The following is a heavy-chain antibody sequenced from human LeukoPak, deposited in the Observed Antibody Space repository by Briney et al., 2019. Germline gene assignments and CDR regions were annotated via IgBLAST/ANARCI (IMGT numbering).Heavy chain of an antibody. CDR3: RRVAHSSSWYFFDS. D-gene: IGHD6-13*01. Sequence: SETLSLTCAVYGGSFSGYYWSCIRQPPGKGLEWIGEITHNGSTSYNPSLKGRVTISVDTSKNQFSLQLSSVTAADTAVYYCRRVAHSSSWYFFDSWGQGTLVTVSS. J-gene: IGHJ4*02. V-gene: IGHV4-34*01. CDR1: GGSFSGYY. CDR2: ITHNGST.